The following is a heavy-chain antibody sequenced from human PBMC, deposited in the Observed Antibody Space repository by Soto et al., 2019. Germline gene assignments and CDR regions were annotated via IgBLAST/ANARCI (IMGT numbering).Heavy chain of an antibody. Sequence: SETLSLTCTVSGGSVSSGSYYWSWIRQPPGKGLEWIGYIYYSGSTNYNPSLKSRVTISVDTSKNQFSLKLSSVTAADTAVYYCAREFTSSGYYYYYGMDVWGQGTTVTGSS. J-gene: IGHJ6*02. V-gene: IGHV4-61*01. CDR1: GGSVSSGSYY. CDR2: IYYSGST. D-gene: IGHD3-22*01. CDR3: AREFTSSGYYYYYGMDV.